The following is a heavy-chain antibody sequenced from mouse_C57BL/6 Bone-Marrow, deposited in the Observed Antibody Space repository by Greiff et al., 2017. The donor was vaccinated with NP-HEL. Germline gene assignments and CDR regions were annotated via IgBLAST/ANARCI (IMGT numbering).Heavy chain of an antibody. D-gene: IGHD1-1*01. V-gene: IGHV1-82*01. CDR1: GYAFSSSW. Sequence: QVQLKESGPELVKPGASVKISCKASGYAFSSSWMNWVKQRPGKGLEWIGRIYPGDGDTNYNGKFKGKATLTADKSSSTAYMQLSSLTSEDSAVYFCARCEDYGSTFAYWGQGTLVTVSA. CDR3: ARCEDYGSTFAY. CDR2: IYPGDGDT. J-gene: IGHJ3*01.